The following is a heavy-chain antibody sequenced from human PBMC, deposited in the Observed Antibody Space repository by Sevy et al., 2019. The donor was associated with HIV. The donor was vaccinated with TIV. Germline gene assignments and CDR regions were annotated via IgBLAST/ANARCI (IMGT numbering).Heavy chain of an antibody. Sequence: GGSLRLSCVASGFTFSSYNMNWVRQAPGKGLEWVSSISSSSSYVYHADSVKGRFTISRDNAKNSLYLQMNSLRAEDTAVYYCAKWDADRRWFFDYWGQGTVVTVSS. V-gene: IGHV3-21*06. CDR3: AKWDADRRWFFDY. D-gene: IGHD1-26*01. CDR2: ISSSSSYV. CDR1: GFTFSSYN. J-gene: IGHJ4*02.